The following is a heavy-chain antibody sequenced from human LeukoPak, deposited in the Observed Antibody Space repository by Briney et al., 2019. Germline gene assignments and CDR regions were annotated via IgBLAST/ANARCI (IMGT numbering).Heavy chain of an antibody. CDR3: ARDRKQWLVLDY. CDR2: INPNSGGT. J-gene: IGHJ4*02. V-gene: IGHV1-2*02. D-gene: IGHD6-19*01. CDR1: GYTFTGYY. Sequence: ASVKVPCKASGYTFTGYYMHWERQAPGQGLEWMGWINPNSGGTNYAQKFQGRVTMTRDTSISTAYMELSRLRSDDTAVYYCARDRKQWLVLDYWGQGTLVTVSS.